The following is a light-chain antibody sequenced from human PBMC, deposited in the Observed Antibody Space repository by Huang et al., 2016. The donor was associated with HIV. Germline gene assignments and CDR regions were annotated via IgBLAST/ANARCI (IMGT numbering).Light chain of an antibody. CDR3: QQYNNWPRT. J-gene: IGKJ2*01. Sequence: ERVMTQSPAILSVSPGETATLSCRASQDVSSNLAWYRQKPGQAPSLLIYGASTRVSGIPARFNGSGSGIAFTLTISSVQSEDFAVYYCQQYNNWPRTFGQGTKLEIK. CDR2: GAS. V-gene: IGKV3-15*01. CDR1: QDVSSN.